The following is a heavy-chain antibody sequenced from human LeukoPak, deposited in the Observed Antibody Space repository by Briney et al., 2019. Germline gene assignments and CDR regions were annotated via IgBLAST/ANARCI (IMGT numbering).Heavy chain of an antibody. J-gene: IGHJ4*02. CDR3: ASSTTVTIFDY. V-gene: IGHV4-59*01. CDR2: IYYSGST. D-gene: IGHD4-17*01. CDR1: GGSISSYY. Sequence: PSETLSLTCTVSGGSISSYYWSWIRQPPGKGLELIGYIYYSGSTNYNPSLKSRVTISVDMSKKQISLKLRSVTAADTAVYYCASSTTVTIFDYWGQGTLVTVSS.